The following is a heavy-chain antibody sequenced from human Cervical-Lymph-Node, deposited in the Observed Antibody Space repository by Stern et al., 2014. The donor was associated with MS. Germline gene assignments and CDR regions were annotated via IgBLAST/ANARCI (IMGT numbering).Heavy chain of an antibody. Sequence: QVQLVESEAEVTKHGASVKVSCKASGYRFTSYYMHWVRQAPGQGLEWVGIINTYGGTTNYAQNFQGRVTMTRDTSTSTIYMELSSLRSEDTAVYYCARDLSQYSYGYFVYWGQGTLVTVSS. V-gene: IGHV1-46*03. CDR1: GYRFTSYY. J-gene: IGHJ4*02. D-gene: IGHD5-18*01. CDR2: INTYGGTT. CDR3: ARDLSQYSYGYFVY.